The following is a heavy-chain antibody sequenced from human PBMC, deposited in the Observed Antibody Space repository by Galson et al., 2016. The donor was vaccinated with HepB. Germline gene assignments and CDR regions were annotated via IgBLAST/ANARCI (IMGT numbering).Heavy chain of an antibody. CDR3: ARPNSTYYYDSGDYRLAYYGMDV. CDR1: GFTFSSYG. Sequence: SLRLSCAASGFTFSSYGMHWVRQAPGKGLEWVAVISYDGSDKYYADSVKGRFTISRDNSKNTLNLQMNSLRADDTAVYYCARPNSTYYYDSGDYRLAYYGMDVWGQGTTVTVSS. V-gene: IGHV3-30*03. D-gene: IGHD3-22*01. CDR2: ISYDGSDK. J-gene: IGHJ6*02.